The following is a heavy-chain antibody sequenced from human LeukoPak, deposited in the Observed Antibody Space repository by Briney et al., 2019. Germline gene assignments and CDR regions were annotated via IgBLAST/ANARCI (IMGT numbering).Heavy chain of an antibody. J-gene: IGHJ3*02. CDR3: ARDLGYNYGYACDI. CDR1: GYSFTGYY. Sequence: ASVKVSCKTSGYSFTGYYMHWVRQAPGQGLEWMGRINTNTGGTNYAQRFQGRVTVTRDTSISTAYMDLSRLRSDDTAVYYCARDLGYNYGYACDIWGQGTMVTVSS. V-gene: IGHV1-2*06. CDR2: INTNTGGT. D-gene: IGHD5-18*01.